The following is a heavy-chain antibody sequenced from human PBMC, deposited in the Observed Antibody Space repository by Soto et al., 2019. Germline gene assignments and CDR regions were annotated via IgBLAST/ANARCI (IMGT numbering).Heavy chain of an antibody. Sequence: NPSETLSLTCTVSGGSISSYYWSWIRQPPGKGLEWIGYIYYSGSTYYNPTLKSRVTISVDTSKNQFSLKLSSVTAADTAVYYCARDYGGFWSGYHYYGMDVWGQGTTVTVSS. CDR1: GGSISSYY. D-gene: IGHD3-3*01. V-gene: IGHV4-59*12. J-gene: IGHJ6*02. CDR3: ARDYGGFWSGYHYYGMDV. CDR2: IYYSGST.